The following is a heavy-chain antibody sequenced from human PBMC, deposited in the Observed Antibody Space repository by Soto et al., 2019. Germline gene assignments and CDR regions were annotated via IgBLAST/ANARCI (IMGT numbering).Heavy chain of an antibody. CDR2: ITGGADDT. Sequence: GGSLRLSCEASGFTFSTYVMSWVRQAPGQGLEWVSAITGGADDTYNADSVRGRFTISRDNSKNTLYLQMNSLRAEDTAVYYCAKGSSNSRPYYFDYWGQGTLVTVSS. CDR1: GFTFSTYV. D-gene: IGHD2-2*01. V-gene: IGHV3-23*01. CDR3: AKGSSNSRPYYFDY. J-gene: IGHJ4*02.